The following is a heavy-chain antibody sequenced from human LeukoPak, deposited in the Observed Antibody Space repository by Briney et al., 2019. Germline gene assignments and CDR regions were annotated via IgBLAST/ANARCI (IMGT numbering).Heavy chain of an antibody. V-gene: IGHV4-61*02. Sequence: SETLSLTCTVSGGSISSGSYYWSWIRQPAGKGLEWIGRIYTSGSTNYNPSLKSRVTISVDTSKNQFSLKLSSVTAADTAVYYCARHPRSSSVRYMDVWGKGTTVTVSS. D-gene: IGHD6-13*01. CDR3: ARHPRSSSVRYMDV. CDR1: GGSISSGSYY. J-gene: IGHJ6*03. CDR2: IYTSGST.